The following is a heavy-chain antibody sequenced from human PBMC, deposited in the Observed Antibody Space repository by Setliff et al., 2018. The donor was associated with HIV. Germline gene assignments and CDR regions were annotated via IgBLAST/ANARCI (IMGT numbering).Heavy chain of an antibody. D-gene: IGHD3-9*01. J-gene: IGHJ4*02. CDR3: ARGSDILTSVVTAADY. CDR1: GGSISSYF. V-gene: IGHV4-59*01. CDR2: MSYSGST. Sequence: SETLSLTCTVSGGSISSYFWSWIRQPPGKGLEWIGYMSYSGSTYYNPSLKSRIIMSVDESTSTAYMELTSLRSEDTAVYYCARGSDILTSVVTAADYWGQGTLVTVSS.